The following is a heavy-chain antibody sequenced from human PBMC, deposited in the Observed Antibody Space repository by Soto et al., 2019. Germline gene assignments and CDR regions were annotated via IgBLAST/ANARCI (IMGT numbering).Heavy chain of an antibody. Sequence: ASVKVSCKASGYTFTCYYMHWVRQAPGQGLEWMGWINPNSGGTNYAQKFQGWVTMTRDTSISTAYMELSRLRSDDTAVYYCARENCSGGSCYSYYMDVWGKGTTVTVSS. CDR3: ARENCSGGSCYSYYMDV. D-gene: IGHD2-15*01. V-gene: IGHV1-2*04. CDR2: INPNSGGT. CDR1: GYTFTCYY. J-gene: IGHJ6*03.